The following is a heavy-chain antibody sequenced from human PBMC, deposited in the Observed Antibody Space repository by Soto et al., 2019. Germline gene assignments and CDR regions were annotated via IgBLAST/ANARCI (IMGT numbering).Heavy chain of an antibody. CDR2: INSDGSST. CDR1: GFTFSSYW. D-gene: IGHD2-21*02. J-gene: IGHJ6*03. CDR3: ARALAVTSQWLYYYYMDV. V-gene: IGHV3-74*01. Sequence: HPGGSLRLSCAASGFTFSSYWMHWVRQAPGKGLVWVSRINSDGSSTSYADSVKGRFTISRDNAKNTLYLQMNSLRAEDTAVYYCARALAVTSQWLYYYYMDVWGKGTTVTVSS.